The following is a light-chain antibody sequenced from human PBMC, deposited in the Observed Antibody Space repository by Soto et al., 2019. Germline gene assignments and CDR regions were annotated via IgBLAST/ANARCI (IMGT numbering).Light chain of an antibody. CDR3: CSYAGSSTFVV. V-gene: IGLV2-23*03. J-gene: IGLJ2*01. CDR2: EGS. CDR1: SSDVGSYNL. Sequence: QSALTQPASVSGSPGQSITISCTGTSSDVGSYNLVSWYQQHPGKAPKHMIYEGSKRPSGVSNRFSGSKSGNTASLTISGLQAEDEADYYCCSYAGSSTFVVFGGVTKLTVL.